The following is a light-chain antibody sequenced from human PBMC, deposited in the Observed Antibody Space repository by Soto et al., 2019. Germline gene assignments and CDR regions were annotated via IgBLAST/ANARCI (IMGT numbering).Light chain of an antibody. CDR1: QSISSY. CDR3: QQSYSTPQT. J-gene: IGKJ1*01. Sequence: IQITQSPSSLSASVGDRVTITCRASQSISSYLNWYQQKPGKAPKLLIYAASSLQSGVPSRFSGSGSGTDFTLTISSLQPEDFATYYCQQSYSTPQTFGQGTKVDTK. V-gene: IGKV1-39*01. CDR2: AAS.